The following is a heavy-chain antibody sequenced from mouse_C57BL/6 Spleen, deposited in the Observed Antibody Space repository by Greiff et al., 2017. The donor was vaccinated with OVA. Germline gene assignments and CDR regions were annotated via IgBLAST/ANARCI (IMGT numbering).Heavy chain of an antibody. CDR1: GYTFTSYW. CDR2: IHPNSGSP. D-gene: IGHD1-1*01. V-gene: IGHV1-64*01. Sequence: QVQLKQPGAELVKPGASVQLSCKASGYTFTSYWMHWVKQRPGQGLEWIGMIHPNSGSPNYNEKFKSKATLTVDKSSSTAYMQLSSLTSEDSAVYYCATEKYYYGSSYGLDAMDYWGQGTSVTVSS. CDR3: ATEKYYYGSSYGLDAMDY. J-gene: IGHJ4*01.